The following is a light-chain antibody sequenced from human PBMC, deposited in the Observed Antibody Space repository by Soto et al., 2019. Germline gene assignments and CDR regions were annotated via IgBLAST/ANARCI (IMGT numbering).Light chain of an antibody. Sequence: QPALTQPASVSGSPGQSITISCTGSNTDVGDYNYVSWYQQLPGKAPQLIIYEVSNRPSGVSNRFSGSKSGNTASLTISGLQAEDDADYYCSSYTSSGTYVFGTGTKVAVL. CDR1: NTDVGDYNY. CDR2: EVS. V-gene: IGLV2-14*01. CDR3: SSYTSSGTYV. J-gene: IGLJ1*01.